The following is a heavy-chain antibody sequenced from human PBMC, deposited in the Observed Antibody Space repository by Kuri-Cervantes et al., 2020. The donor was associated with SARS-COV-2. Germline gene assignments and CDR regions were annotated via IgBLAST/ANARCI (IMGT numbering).Heavy chain of an antibody. Sequence: ASVKVSCKASGYTFTSYGISWVRQAPGQGLEWMGWISAYNGNTNYAQKLQGRVTMTTDTSTSTAYMELRSLRSDDTAVYYCARRHLYGDPRAYAFDIWGQGTMVTVSS. CDR2: ISAYNGNT. CDR1: GYTFTSYG. CDR3: ARRHLYGDPRAYAFDI. J-gene: IGHJ3*02. V-gene: IGHV1-18*01. D-gene: IGHD4-17*01.